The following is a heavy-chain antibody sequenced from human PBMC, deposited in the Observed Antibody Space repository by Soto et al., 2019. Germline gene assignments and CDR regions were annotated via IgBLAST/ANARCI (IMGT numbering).Heavy chain of an antibody. V-gene: IGHV1-69*01. CDR2: INTKFGTA. D-gene: IGHD5-12*01. CDR1: GGTFSKTA. J-gene: IGHJ2*01. Sequence: QEQLVQSGAELKKPGSTVKVSCEASGGTFSKTAISWVRQAPGQGLEWMGGINTKFGTANYAPKFQGRVTITADESANTVYMALTSLTSEDTAVYYCARGASSGYEFWYFGLWGRGTLVSVSS. CDR3: ARGASSGYEFWYFGL.